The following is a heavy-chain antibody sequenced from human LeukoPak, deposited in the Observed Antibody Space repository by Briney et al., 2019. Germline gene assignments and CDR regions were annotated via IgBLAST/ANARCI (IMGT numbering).Heavy chain of an antibody. CDR3: XXXGSSSWYVWFDP. J-gene: IGHJ5*02. CDR2: IYYSGST. V-gene: IGHV4-39*07. CDR1: GGSISSSSYY. Sequence: PSETLSLTCTVSGGSISSSSYYWGWIRQPPGKGLEWIGSIYYSGSTYYNPSLKSRVTISVDTSKNQFSLKLSSVTAADTAVYXXXXXGSSSWYVWFDPWGQGTLVTVSS. D-gene: IGHD6-13*01.